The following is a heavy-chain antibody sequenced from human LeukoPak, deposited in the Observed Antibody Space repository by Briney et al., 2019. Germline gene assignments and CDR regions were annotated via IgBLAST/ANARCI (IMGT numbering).Heavy chain of an antibody. CDR1: GYTFSSHD. CDR2: ISAYNGDT. Sequence: ASVKVSCKASGYTFSSHDINWVRQAPGQGLEWVGWISAYNGDTRYAQKFQGRVTLTTDTPTTTAFMELRSLSSDDTAVYYCARDPSNTSGWKTWFDPWGQGTLVTVSS. J-gene: IGHJ5*02. CDR3: ARDPSNTSGWKTWFDP. V-gene: IGHV1-18*01. D-gene: IGHD6-19*01.